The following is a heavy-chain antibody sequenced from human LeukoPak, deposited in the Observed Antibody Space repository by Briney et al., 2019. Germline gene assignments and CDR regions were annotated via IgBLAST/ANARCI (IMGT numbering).Heavy chain of an antibody. D-gene: IGHD2-15*01. Sequence: ASVKVSCKASGYTFTIYYMHWVRQAPGQGLEWMGIINPSGGSTSYAQKFQGRVTMTRDTSTSTVYMELSSLRSEDTAVYYCARDYCSGGSCFNWFDPWGQGTLVTVSS. CDR3: ARDYCSGGSCFNWFDP. CDR2: INPSGGST. J-gene: IGHJ5*02. CDR1: GYTFTIYY. V-gene: IGHV1-46*01.